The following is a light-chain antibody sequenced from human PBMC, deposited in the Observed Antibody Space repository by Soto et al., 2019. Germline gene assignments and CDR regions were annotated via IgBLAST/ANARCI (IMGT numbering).Light chain of an antibody. J-gene: IGKJ1*01. V-gene: IGKV3-20*01. CDR2: GAS. CDR1: QSVSVNY. Sequence: EIVLTQSPGTLSLSPGERATLSCRTSQSVSVNYLAWYQQKPGQAPRLLIYGASSRATSIPDRFSGSGSGTDFTLTISRLEPEDFAVYYCQQYGSSGTFGQGTKVDIK. CDR3: QQYGSSGT.